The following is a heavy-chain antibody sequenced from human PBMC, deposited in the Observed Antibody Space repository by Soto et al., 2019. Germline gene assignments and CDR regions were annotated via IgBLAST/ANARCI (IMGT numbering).Heavy chain of an antibody. J-gene: IGHJ6*02. V-gene: IGHV3-33*01. Sequence: GGSLRLSCAASGFTFSSYGMHWVRQAPGKGLEWVAVIWYDGSNKYYADSVKGRFTISRDNSKNTLYLQMNSLRAEDTAVYYCARDPYDFWSGYYFSAGGGMDVWGQGTTVTVSS. CDR2: IWYDGSNK. CDR3: ARDPYDFWSGYYFSAGGGMDV. D-gene: IGHD3-3*01. CDR1: GFTFSSYG.